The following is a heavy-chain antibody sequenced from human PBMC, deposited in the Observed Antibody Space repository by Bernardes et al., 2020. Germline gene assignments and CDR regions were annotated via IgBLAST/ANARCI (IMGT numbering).Heavy chain of an antibody. J-gene: IGHJ3*02. Sequence: GGSLRLSCAASGFTFSSYGMHWVRQAPGKGLEWVAVIWYDGSNKYYADSVKGRFTISRDNSKNTLYLQMNSLRAEDTAVYYCARGRRVLRYFDWPATADAFDIWSQGTMVTVSS. CDR3: ARGRRVLRYFDWPATADAFDI. D-gene: IGHD3-9*01. CDR1: GFTFSSYG. CDR2: IWYDGSNK. V-gene: IGHV3-33*01.